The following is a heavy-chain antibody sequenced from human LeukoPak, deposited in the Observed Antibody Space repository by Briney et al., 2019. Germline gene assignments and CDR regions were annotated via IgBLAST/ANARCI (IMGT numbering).Heavy chain of an antibody. J-gene: IGHJ4*02. V-gene: IGHV4-39*01. CDR1: GGSISSNNYY. CDR2: IYYSGST. CDR3: ARREDGRYTIDY. D-gene: IGHD5-24*01. Sequence: SETLSLTCSVSGGSISSNNYYWGWIRQPPGKGLEWIGYIYYSGSTYYNPSLKSRVTISVDTSKNQFSLKLSSVTAADTAVYYCARREDGRYTIDYWGQGTLVTVSS.